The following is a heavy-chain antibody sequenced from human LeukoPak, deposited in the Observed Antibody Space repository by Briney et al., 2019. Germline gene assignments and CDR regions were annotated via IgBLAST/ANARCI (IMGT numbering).Heavy chain of an antibody. CDR3: AKGTGYSSSWYDY. CDR1: GFTFSSYA. V-gene: IGHV3-23*01. Sequence: GGSLRLSCAASGFTFSSYAMSWVRQAPGKGLEWVSAISGSGGSTYYADSAKGRFTISRDNSKNTLYLQMNSLRAEDTAVYYCAKGTGYSSSWYDYWGQGTLVTVSS. J-gene: IGHJ4*02. CDR2: ISGSGGST. D-gene: IGHD6-13*01.